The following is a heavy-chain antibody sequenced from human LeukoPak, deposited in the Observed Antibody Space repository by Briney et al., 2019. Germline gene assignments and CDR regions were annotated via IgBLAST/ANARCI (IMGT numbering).Heavy chain of an antibody. J-gene: IGHJ4*02. CDR1: GYSFTSYW. Sequence: GESLKISCKGSGYSFTSYWIGWVRQMPGKGLEWMGIIYPGDSDTRYSPSFQGQVTISADKSISTAYLQWSSLKASDTAMYYCARHVTCAYSSSWQYFDYWGQGTLVTVSS. V-gene: IGHV5-51*01. CDR3: ARHVTCAYSSSWQYFDY. CDR2: IYPGDSDT. D-gene: IGHD6-13*01.